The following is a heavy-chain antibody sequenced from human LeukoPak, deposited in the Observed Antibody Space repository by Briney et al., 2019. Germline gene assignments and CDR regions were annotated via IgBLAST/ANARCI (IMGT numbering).Heavy chain of an antibody. Sequence: SETLSLTCAVSGYFISSGYYWDWIRQPPGKGLEWIGSIYHSGSTYYNPSLKSRVTISVDTSKNQFSLRLSSVTAADTAVYYCARDIEGGTLDYWGQGTLVTVSS. CDR1: GYFISSGYY. D-gene: IGHD1-1*01. J-gene: IGHJ4*02. CDR2: IYHSGST. V-gene: IGHV4-38-2*02. CDR3: ARDIEGGTLDY.